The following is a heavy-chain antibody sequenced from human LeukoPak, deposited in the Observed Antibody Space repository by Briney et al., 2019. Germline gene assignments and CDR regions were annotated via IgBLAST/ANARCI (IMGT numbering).Heavy chain of an antibody. J-gene: IGHJ4*02. CDR3: ARTSSGYLRSFDY. CDR2: INHSGST. Sequence: PSETLSLTCAVYGGSFSGYYWSWIRQPPGKGLEWIGEINHSGSTNYNPSLKSRVTISVDTSKNQFSLKLSSMTAADTAVYYCARTSSGYLRSFDYWGQGTLVTVSS. CDR1: GGSFSGYY. V-gene: IGHV4-34*01. D-gene: IGHD3-22*01.